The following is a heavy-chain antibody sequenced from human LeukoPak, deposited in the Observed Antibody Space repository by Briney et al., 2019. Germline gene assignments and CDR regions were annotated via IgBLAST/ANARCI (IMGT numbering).Heavy chain of an antibody. CDR3: ARHRDYYDT. CDR1: GASINNNF. J-gene: IGHJ4*01. CDR2: IYSSDSA. D-gene: IGHD3-22*01. Sequence: SETLSLTCTVSGASINNNFWTWIRQPPGKGLEWIGYIYSSDSANYNPSLKSRVIISGATSQKQIPLNLPSVTAADTAVYFCARHRDYYDTWGHGTLVTVSS. V-gene: IGHV4-59*08.